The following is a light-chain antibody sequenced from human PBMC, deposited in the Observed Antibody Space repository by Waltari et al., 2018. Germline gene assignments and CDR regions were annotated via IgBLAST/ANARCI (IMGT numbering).Light chain of an antibody. V-gene: IGKV3-20*01. CDR1: QTLSKNY. CDR2: GAS. J-gene: IGKJ2*01. CDR3: QQYGSSVLYT. Sequence: IVLTQSPGTLSFSPGESATLSCRASQTLSKNYLAWYQQKPGQAPRLLIYGASSRAAGIPDRFSGSGSGTYFTLTISRLEPDDFAMYYCQQYGSSVLYTFGQGTKLEIK.